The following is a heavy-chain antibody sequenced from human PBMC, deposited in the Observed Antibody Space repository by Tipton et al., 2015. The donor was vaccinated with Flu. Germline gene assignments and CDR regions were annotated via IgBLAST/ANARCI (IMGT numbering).Heavy chain of an antibody. CDR2: FYTSGST. V-gene: IGHV4-4*07. Sequence: TLSLTCTVSGGPISSYYWSWIRQPAGKGLEWIGRFYTSGSTNYNASLKSRVTMSVDTSKNQFSLKLSSVTAADTTVYYCARVGVLWSGTNYGLDVWGQGTTVTVSS. J-gene: IGHJ6*02. D-gene: IGHD3-3*01. CDR1: GGPISSYY. CDR3: ARVGVLWSGTNYGLDV.